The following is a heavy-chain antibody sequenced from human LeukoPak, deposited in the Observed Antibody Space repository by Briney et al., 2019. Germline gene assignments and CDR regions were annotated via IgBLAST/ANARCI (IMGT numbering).Heavy chain of an antibody. D-gene: IGHD3-10*01. CDR2: IIEGGDVK. CDR1: GFTFSAYW. Sequence: GGSLRLSCAASGFTFSAYWMTWVRQAPGKGLAWVANIIEGGDVKYYVDSVKGRFTISRDNTKNSLYLQMTSLRAEDTAVYYCARGWFGELANFDYWGQGTLVTVSS. J-gene: IGHJ4*02. CDR3: ARGWFGELANFDY. V-gene: IGHV3-7*01.